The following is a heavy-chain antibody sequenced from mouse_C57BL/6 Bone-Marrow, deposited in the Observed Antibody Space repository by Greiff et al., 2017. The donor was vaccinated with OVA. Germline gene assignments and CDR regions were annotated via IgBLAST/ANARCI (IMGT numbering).Heavy chain of an antibody. Sequence: EVKLMESGEGLVKPGGSLKLSCAASGFTFSSYAMSWVRQTPEKRLEWVAYISRGGDYIYYADTVKGRFTISRDTARNTLYLQMSSLKSEDTAMYYCTRDPAYAMDYWGQGTSVTVSS. CDR1: GFTFSSYA. J-gene: IGHJ4*01. CDR2: ISRGGDYI. V-gene: IGHV5-9-1*02. CDR3: TRDPAYAMDY.